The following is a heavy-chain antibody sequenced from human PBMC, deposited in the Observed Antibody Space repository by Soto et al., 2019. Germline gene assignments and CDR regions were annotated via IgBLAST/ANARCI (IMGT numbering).Heavy chain of an antibody. D-gene: IGHD2-21*02. CDR2: IYYSGST. J-gene: IGHJ4*02. V-gene: IGHV4-59*08. CDR1: GGSISTYY. Sequence: SVTLSLTCIVSGGSISTYYWNWIRQPPGKGLEWIGYIYYSGSTNHNPSLKSRVTMSVDTSMNQFSLSLSSVTAADTAIYYCARLQRGDATSVHWGQGILVTVSS. CDR3: ARLQRGDATSVH.